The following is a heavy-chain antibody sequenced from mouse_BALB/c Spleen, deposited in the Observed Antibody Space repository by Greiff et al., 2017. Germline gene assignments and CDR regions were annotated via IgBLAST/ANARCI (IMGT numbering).Heavy chain of an antibody. CDR1: GDSITSGY. CDR3: AKAYYDKEAWFAY. CDR2: ISYSGST. J-gene: IGHJ3*01. V-gene: IGHV3-8*02. Sequence: EVKLVESGPSLVKPSQTLSLTCSVTGDSITSGYWNWIRKFPGNKLEYMGYISYSGSTYYNPSLKSRISITRDTSKNQYYLQLNSVTTEDTATYYCAKAYYDKEAWFAYWGQGTLVTVSA. D-gene: IGHD2-4*01.